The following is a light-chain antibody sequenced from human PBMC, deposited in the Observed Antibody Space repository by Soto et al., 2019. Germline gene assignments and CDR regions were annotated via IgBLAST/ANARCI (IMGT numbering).Light chain of an antibody. CDR2: EVN. J-gene: IGLJ2*01. V-gene: IGLV2-8*01. CDR3: SSYAGDNIWR. Sequence: QSALTQPPSASGSPGQSVTISCSGTGGDFGGYNFVSWYQQRPGKAPKLMLYEVNKRPSGVPDRFSGSKSGNTASLTVSGLQAEDEADYYCSSYAGDNIWRFGGGTKVTVL. CDR1: GGDFGGYNF.